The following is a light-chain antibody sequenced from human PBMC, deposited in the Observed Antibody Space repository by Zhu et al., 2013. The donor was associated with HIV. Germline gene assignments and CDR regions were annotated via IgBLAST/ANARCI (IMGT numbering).Light chain of an antibody. CDR1: SSDVGGYNY. V-gene: IGLV2-8*01. Sequence: QSALTQPPSASGSPGQSVTISCTGTSSDVGGYNYVSWYQHHPGKAPKLMIYEVSKRPSGVPARFSGSKSVNTASLTVSGLQAEDEADYYCTSYTTSTTLVFGGGTKLTVL. J-gene: IGLJ3*02. CDR3: TSYTTSTTLV. CDR2: EVS.